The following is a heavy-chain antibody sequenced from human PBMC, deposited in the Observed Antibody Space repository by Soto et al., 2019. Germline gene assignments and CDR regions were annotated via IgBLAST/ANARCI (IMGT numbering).Heavy chain of an antibody. CDR2: ISWNSGSI. J-gene: IGHJ3*02. CDR1: GFTFDDYA. V-gene: IGHV3-9*01. Sequence: EVQLVESGGGLVQPGRSLRLSCAASGFTFDDYAMHWVRQAPGKGLEWVSGISWNSGSIGYADSVKGRFTISRDNAKNSLYLQMNSLRAEDTVLYYCAKDLYGEARGAFDIWGQGTMVTVSS. D-gene: IGHD3-10*01. CDR3: AKDLYGEARGAFDI.